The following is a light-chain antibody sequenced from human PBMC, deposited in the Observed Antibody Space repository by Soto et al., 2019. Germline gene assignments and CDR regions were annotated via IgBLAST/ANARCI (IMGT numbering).Light chain of an antibody. Sequence: DIQMTQSPSPLSASVGDRVTITCRASQSISSWLAWYQQKPGKAPKVLIYKASSLESGVPSRFSGSGSGTEFTLTISSLQPDDFATYYCQQYNSYTWKCGQGTKVEIK. J-gene: IGKJ1*01. CDR1: QSISSW. CDR2: KAS. V-gene: IGKV1-5*03. CDR3: QQYNSYTWK.